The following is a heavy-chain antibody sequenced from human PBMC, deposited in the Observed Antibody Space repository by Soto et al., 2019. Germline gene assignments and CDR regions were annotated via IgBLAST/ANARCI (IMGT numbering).Heavy chain of an antibody. D-gene: IGHD2-15*01. V-gene: IGHV4-34*01. CDR1: GGSFSGYY. Sequence: TSETLSLTCAVYGGSFSGYYWSWIRQPPGKGLEWIGEINHSGSTNYNPSLKSRVTISVDTSKNQFSLKLSSVTAADTAVYYCARGGQYCSGGSCYSFVPHYYYYYYMDVWGKGTTVTVSS. CDR3: ARGGQYCSGGSCYSFVPHYYYYYYMDV. J-gene: IGHJ6*03. CDR2: INHSGST.